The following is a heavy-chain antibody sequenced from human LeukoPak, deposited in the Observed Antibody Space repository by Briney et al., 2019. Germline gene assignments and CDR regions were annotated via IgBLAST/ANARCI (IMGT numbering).Heavy chain of an antibody. CDR1: GFTVSSTY. CDR3: AGRHCSGGGCYFAGADPFDY. CDR2: IYSGGNI. Sequence: PGGSLRLSCAASGFTVSSTYMSWVRQAPGKGLEWVSVIYSGGNIYYIESVKDRFTISRDTSKNTLYLQMNSLRAEDTAVYFCAGRHCSGGGCYFAGADPFDYWGQGTLVTVSS. J-gene: IGHJ4*02. D-gene: IGHD2-15*01. V-gene: IGHV3-53*01.